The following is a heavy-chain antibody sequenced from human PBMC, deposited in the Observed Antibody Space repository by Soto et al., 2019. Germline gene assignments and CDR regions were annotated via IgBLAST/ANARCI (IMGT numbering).Heavy chain of an antibody. CDR1: GITLTSCG. J-gene: IGHJ4*02. CDR3: ARDWAAAGPLDY. CDR2: ISAFNCNT. D-gene: IGHD6-13*01. V-gene: IGHV1-18*01. Sequence: ASLNVSCRASGITLTSCGISSVRHAPGQGLEWMGWISAFNCNTNYAQKLQGRVTMTTDTSTSTAYMELRSLRSDDTAVYYCARDWAAAGPLDYWGQGTLVTVS.